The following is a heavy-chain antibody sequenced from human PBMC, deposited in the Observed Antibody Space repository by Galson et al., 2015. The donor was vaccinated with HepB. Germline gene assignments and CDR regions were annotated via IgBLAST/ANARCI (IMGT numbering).Heavy chain of an antibody. CDR2: ISGSGGST. V-gene: IGHV3-23*01. CDR1: GFTFSSYA. CDR3: AKSPGPRCGGGSCYYGY. J-gene: IGHJ4*02. D-gene: IGHD2-15*01. Sequence: SLRLSCAASGFTFSSYAMSWVRQAPGKGLEWVSAISGSGGSTYYADSVKGRFTISRDNSKNTLYLQMNSLRAEDTAVYYCAKSPGPRCGGGSCYYGYWGQGTLVTVSS.